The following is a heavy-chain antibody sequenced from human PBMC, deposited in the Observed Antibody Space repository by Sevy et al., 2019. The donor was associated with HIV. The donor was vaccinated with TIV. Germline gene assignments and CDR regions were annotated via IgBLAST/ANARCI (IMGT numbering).Heavy chain of an antibody. CDR1: GFTFSGSA. J-gene: IGHJ4*02. Sequence: GGSLRLSCAASGFTFSGSAMHWVRQASGKGLEWVGHIRSKANSYATAYAASGKGRFTISRDDSKNTAYLQMNSLKTEDTAVYYCTTLRWPMGYWGQGTLVTVSS. CDR2: IRSKANSYAT. CDR3: TTLRWPMGY. D-gene: IGHD4-17*01. V-gene: IGHV3-73*01.